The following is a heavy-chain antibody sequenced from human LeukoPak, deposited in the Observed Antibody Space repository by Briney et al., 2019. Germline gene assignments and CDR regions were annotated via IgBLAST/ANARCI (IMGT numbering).Heavy chain of an antibody. Sequence: PGGFLRLSCAASGFTFSDYYMSWIRQAPGKGLEWVSYISSSGSTIYYADSVKGRFTISRDNAKNSPYLQMNSLRAEDTAVYYCARDGSGSYYNNPSPFWGQGTLVTVSS. D-gene: IGHD3-10*01. J-gene: IGHJ4*02. CDR1: GFTFSDYY. CDR2: ISSSGSTI. CDR3: ARDGSGSYYNNPSPF. V-gene: IGHV3-11*01.